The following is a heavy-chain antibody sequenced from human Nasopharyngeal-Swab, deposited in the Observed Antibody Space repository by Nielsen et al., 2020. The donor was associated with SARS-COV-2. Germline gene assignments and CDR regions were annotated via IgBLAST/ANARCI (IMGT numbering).Heavy chain of an antibody. V-gene: IGHV4-39*01. CDR1: SGSDSSRIYH. Sequence: SETLSLTCTVSSGSDSSRIYHWGWIREPPGKALNWNGRLYYTGITYYNPSLKSRVTISLDTSKNQFSLKVASVTAAYTAVYYCSRQPQGSPGHYWGQGTLVTVSS. CDR3: SRQPQGSPGHY. D-gene: IGHD1-26*01. CDR2: LYYTGIT. J-gene: IGHJ4*02.